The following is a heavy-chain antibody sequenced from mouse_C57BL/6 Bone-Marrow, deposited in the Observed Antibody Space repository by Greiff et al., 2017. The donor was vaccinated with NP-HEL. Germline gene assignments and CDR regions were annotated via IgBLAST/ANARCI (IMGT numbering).Heavy chain of an antibody. Sequence: QVQLQQSGPELVKPGASVKISCKASGYAFSSSWMNWVKQRPGKGLEWIGRLYPGDGDTNYNGKFKGKATLTADKSSSTAYMQLSSLTSEDSAVYFGARRGPYGSSYYFDYWGQGTTLTVSS. CDR2: LYPGDGDT. CDR1: GYAFSSSW. J-gene: IGHJ2*01. V-gene: IGHV1-82*01. CDR3: ARRGPYGSSYYFDY. D-gene: IGHD1-1*01.